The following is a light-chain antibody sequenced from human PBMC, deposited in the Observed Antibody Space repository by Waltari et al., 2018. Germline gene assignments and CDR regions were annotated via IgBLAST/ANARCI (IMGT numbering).Light chain of an antibody. V-gene: IGLV2-14*01. CDR3: NSCTTSSTWV. J-gene: IGLJ3*02. CDR2: VFN. Sequence: QSALTQPASVSGSPGQSITISCTGTSSDVGFCNFVPWYQHPPAKAPQLIIYVFNNRPSGVSHPFSGSKSGNTASLTISGLQAEDEADYYCNSCTTSSTWVFGGGTKLTVL. CDR1: SSDVGFCNF.